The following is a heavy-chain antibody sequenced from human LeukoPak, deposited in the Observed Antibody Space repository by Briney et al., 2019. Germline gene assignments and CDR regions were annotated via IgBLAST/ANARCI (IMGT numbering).Heavy chain of an antibody. Sequence: GGSLRLSCAASGFTFSGYWMSWVRQAPGKGLEWVANIKQDGSEKYYVDSVKGRFTISRDNAKNSLYLQMNSLRAEDTAVYYCARDHLTTLAFDIWGQGTMVTVSS. D-gene: IGHD4-17*01. J-gene: IGHJ3*02. CDR1: GFTFSGYW. CDR2: IKQDGSEK. CDR3: ARDHLTTLAFDI. V-gene: IGHV3-7*01.